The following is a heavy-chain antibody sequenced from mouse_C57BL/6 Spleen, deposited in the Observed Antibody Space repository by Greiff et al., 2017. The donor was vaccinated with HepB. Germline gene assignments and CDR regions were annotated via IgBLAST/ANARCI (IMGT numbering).Heavy chain of an antibody. J-gene: IGHJ2*01. Sequence: VQLQQPGAELVKPGASVKLSCKASGYTFTSYWMQWVKQRPGQGLEWIGEIDPSDSYTNYNQKFKGKATLTVDTSSSTAYMQLSSLTSEDSAVYYCARPLRYYFDYWGQGTTLTVSS. CDR3: ARPLRYYFDY. V-gene: IGHV1-50*01. CDR2: IDPSDSYT. D-gene: IGHD2-12*01. CDR1: GYTFTSYW.